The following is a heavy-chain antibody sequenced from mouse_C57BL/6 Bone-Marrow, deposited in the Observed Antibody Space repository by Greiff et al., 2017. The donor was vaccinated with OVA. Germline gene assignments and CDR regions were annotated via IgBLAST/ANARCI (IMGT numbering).Heavy chain of an antibody. CDR2: IYPGDGDT. CDR1: GYAFSSSW. D-gene: IGHD2-4*01. CDR3: ARFYYDYDGDYFDY. Sequence: QVQLQQSGPELVKPGASVKISCKASGYAFSSSWMNWVKQRPGKGLEWIGRIYPGDGDTNYNGKFKGKATLTADKSSSTAYMQLSSLTSEDSAVYFCARFYYDYDGDYFDYWGQGTTLTVSS. J-gene: IGHJ2*01. V-gene: IGHV1-82*01.